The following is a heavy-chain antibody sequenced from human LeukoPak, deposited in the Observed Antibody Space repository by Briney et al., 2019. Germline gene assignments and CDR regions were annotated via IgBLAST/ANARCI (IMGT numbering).Heavy chain of an antibody. CDR3: ARDRYKWELSD. J-gene: IGHJ4*02. Sequence: SQTLSLTCTVSGGSISGGSYYWSWIRQPAGKGLEWIGRIYTGGSTNYNPSLKSRVTISGDTSKNQFSLKLSSVTAEDTAVYYCARDRYKWELSDWGQGTLVTVSS. V-gene: IGHV4-61*02. D-gene: IGHD1-26*01. CDR1: GGSISGGSYY. CDR2: IYTGGST.